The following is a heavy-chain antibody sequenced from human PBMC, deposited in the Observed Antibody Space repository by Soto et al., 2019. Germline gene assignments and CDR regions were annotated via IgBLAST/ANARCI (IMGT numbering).Heavy chain of an antibody. CDR1: GGSLNTYY. D-gene: IGHD3-22*01. J-gene: IGHJ1*01. CDR2: IYYSGST. V-gene: IGHV4-59*01. Sequence: PSETLSLTCTVSGGSLNTYYWSWIRQPPGKGLEWIGSIYYSGSTNYNPSLKSRVTISVDTSKNQFSLKLSSVTAADTAVYYCARGSKYDRFPGPPAEYFQHWGQGTLVTVSS. CDR3: ARGSKYDRFPGPPAEYFQH.